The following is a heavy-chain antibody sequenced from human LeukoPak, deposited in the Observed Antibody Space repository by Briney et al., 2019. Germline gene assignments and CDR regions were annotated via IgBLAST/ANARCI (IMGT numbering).Heavy chain of an antibody. D-gene: IGHD1-26*01. V-gene: IGHV3-23*01. Sequence: GGSLRLSCAASGYTFSSYGMSWVRQAPGKWLEWVSTISGSGGSTYYADSVKGRFTISRDNSKNTLYLQMNSLRAEDTAVYYCAKAGEVGATYYVDYWGQGTLVTVSS. J-gene: IGHJ4*02. CDR2: ISGSGGST. CDR1: GYTFSSYG. CDR3: AKAGEVGATYYVDY.